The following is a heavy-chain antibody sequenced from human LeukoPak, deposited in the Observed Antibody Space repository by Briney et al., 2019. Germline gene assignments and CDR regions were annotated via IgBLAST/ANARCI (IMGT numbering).Heavy chain of an antibody. J-gene: IGHJ5*02. V-gene: IGHV3-74*01. Sequence: PGGSLRLSCAASGFTFSSYWMHWVRQAPGKGLVWVSRINSDGSITSYADSVKGRFTISRDNAKNTLYLQMSSLRAEDTAVYYCARVDTSSSGVAWGPGTLVTVSS. CDR1: GFTFSSYW. CDR2: INSDGSIT. CDR3: ARVDTSSSGVA. D-gene: IGHD6-6*01.